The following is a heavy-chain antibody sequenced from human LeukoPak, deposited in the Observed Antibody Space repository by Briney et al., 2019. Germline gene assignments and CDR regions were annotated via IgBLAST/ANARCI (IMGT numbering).Heavy chain of an antibody. V-gene: IGHV1-18*01. J-gene: IGHJ6*03. CDR3: ARDGKGSYDILTGYYSYYYYYYMDV. CDR2: ISAYNGNT. CDR1: GYTFTSYD. D-gene: IGHD3-9*01. Sequence: ASVKVSCKASGYTFTSYDINGVRQSTGQRLERMVWISAYNGNTNYAQKFQGRVTMTTDTSTSTAYMELRSLRSDDTAVYYCARDGKGSYDILTGYYSYYYYYYMDVWGKGTTVTISS.